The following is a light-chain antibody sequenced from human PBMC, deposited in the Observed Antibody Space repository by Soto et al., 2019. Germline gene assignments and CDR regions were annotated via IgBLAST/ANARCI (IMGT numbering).Light chain of an antibody. CDR2: GNN. Sequence: QSVLTQPASVFGAPGQRVTISCTGISSNVGAGYDVHWYQQIPGTAPKLLIYGNNNRPSGVPDRFSGSKSGASASLAISGLQPDVVDDYDCQYYDHIFPTVFATG. CDR1: SSNVGAGYD. CDR3: QYYDHIFPTV. J-gene: IGLJ1*01. V-gene: IGLV1-40*01.